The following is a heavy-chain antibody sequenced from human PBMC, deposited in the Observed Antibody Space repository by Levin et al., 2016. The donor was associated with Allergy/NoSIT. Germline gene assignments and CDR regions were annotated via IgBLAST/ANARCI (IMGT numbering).Heavy chain of an antibody. V-gene: IGHV3-15*01. CDR1: GFIFANAW. CDR2: IKSETDGGTT. D-gene: IGHD3-10*01. CDR3: TTDQLGGSGRTGGTFDY. Sequence: GESLKISCAASGFIFANAWMSWVRQAPGKGLEWVGRIKSETDGGTTDYTAPVKGRFTISRDNSKNTLFLQMNSLKTEDTAVYYCTTDQLGGSGRTGGTFDYWGQGTLVTVSS. J-gene: IGHJ4*02.